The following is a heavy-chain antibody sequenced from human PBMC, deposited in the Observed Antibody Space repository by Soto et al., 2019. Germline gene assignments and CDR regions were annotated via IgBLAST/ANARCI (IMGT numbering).Heavy chain of an antibody. CDR3: ARGGGSYYATGNFDY. Sequence: TLSVTCTFSCSSIVSGVSYWSWIRQHPGKGLEWIGYIYYSGSTYYNPSLKSRVTISVDTSKNQFSLKLSSVTAADTAVYYCARGGGSYYATGNFDYWGQGTLVTVS. D-gene: IGHD1-26*01. V-gene: IGHV4-31*03. J-gene: IGHJ4*02. CDR2: IYYSGST. CDR1: CSSIVSGVSY.